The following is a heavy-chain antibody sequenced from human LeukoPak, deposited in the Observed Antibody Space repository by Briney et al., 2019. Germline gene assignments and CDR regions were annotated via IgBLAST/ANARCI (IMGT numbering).Heavy chain of an antibody. J-gene: IGHJ3*02. Sequence: GGSLRLSCAASGFTFSSYNMNWVRQAPGKGLEWVSSITSGSSYIYYADSVKGRFTISRDNAKNSLYLQMNSLRAEDTAVYYCAKGYYDFWSGYYVGDAFDIWGQGTMVTVSS. V-gene: IGHV3-21*01. CDR2: ITSGSSYI. D-gene: IGHD3-3*01. CDR3: AKGYYDFWSGYYVGDAFDI. CDR1: GFTFSSYN.